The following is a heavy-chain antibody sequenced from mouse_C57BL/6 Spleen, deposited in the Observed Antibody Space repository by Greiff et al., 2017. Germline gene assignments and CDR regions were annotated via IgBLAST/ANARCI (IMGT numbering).Heavy chain of an antibody. D-gene: IGHD1-1*01. CDR2: INPYNGGT. V-gene: IGHV1-19*01. CDR3: ASRKISHYGGYFDY. CDR1: GYTFTDYY. Sequence: VQLQQSGPVLVKPGASVKMSCKASGYTFTDYYMNWVKQSHGKSLEWIGVINPYNGGTSYNQKFKGKATLTVDKSSSTAYMELNSLTSEDSAVYYCASRKISHYGGYFDYWGQGTTLTVSS. J-gene: IGHJ2*01.